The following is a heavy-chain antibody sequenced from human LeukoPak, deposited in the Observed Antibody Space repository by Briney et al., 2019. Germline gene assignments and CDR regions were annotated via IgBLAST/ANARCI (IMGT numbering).Heavy chain of an antibody. D-gene: IGHD3-22*01. V-gene: IGHV4-59*02. CDR2: IYYTGSS. CDR3: ARAAAWRLLNYFDN. CDR1: GGSVSDYY. Sequence: PSETLSLTCTVSGGSVSDYYWSWIRQSPGEGLEWIGYIYYTGSSSYNPSLRSRVTISADTSKNQFSLRLTSVTAADTAVYYCARAAAWRLLNYFDNWGQGTLVTVSS. J-gene: IGHJ4*02.